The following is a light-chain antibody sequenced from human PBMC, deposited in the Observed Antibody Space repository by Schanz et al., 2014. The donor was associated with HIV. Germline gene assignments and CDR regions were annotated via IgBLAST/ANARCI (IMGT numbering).Light chain of an antibody. V-gene: IGLV1-40*01. J-gene: IGLJ2*01. CDR1: SSNIGAGYD. CDR2: DNN. CDR3: QSYDTTLSAIL. Sequence: QSVLTQPPSVSGAPGQRVTISCTGSSSNIGAGYDVHWYQQLPGTATKLLIYDNNNRPSGVPDRFSGSKAGTSASLAITGLQAEDEADYYCQSYDTTLSAILFGGGTKLTVL.